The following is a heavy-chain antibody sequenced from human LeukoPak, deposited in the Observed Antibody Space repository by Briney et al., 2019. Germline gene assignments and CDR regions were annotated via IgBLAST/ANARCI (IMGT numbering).Heavy chain of an antibody. CDR1: GGSISSYY. J-gene: IGHJ4*02. Sequence: KPSETLSLTCTVSGGSISSYYWSWIRQPPGKGLEWIGYIYYSGSTNYNPSLKSRVTISVDTSKNQFSLKLSSVTAADTAVYYCARTTPNWGIFDYWGQGTLVTVSS. CDR3: ARTTPNWGIFDY. V-gene: IGHV4-59*01. CDR2: IYYSGST. D-gene: IGHD3-16*01.